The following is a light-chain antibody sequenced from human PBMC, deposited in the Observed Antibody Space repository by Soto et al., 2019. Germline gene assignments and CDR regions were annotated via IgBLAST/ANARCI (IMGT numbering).Light chain of an antibody. CDR1: TSNIGSNY. V-gene: IGLV1-47*01. J-gene: IGLJ3*02. Sequence: QLVLTQPPSASGTPGQRVTISCSGGTSNIGSNYVYWYQHLPGTAPKLLIYWNDQRPSAVPDRFSGSKSGTSASLAISGLRSQDEADYYCAAWDGTLSGVVFGGGTKLTVL. CDR3: AAWDGTLSGVV. CDR2: WND.